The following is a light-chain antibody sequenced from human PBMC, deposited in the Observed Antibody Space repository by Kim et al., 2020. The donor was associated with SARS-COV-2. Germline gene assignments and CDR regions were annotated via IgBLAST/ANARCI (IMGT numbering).Light chain of an antibody. CDR3: TSYAGSNNWV. CDR2: EVN. V-gene: IGLV2-8*01. J-gene: IGLJ3*02. Sequence: GQSVTIASTGTSSDVGGYNHVAWYQKHPGKSPKVMIYEVNKRPSGVPDRCSGSKSGNTASLTVSGLLAEDEADYYCTSYAGSNNWVFGGGTKLTVL. CDR1: SSDVGGYNH.